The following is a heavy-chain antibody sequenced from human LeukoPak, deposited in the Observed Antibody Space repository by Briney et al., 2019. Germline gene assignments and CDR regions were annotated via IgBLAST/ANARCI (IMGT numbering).Heavy chain of an antibody. CDR2: ISGSGDST. CDR1: GLTLNTYA. D-gene: IGHD4-23*01. CDR3: AKDADYGGFLFGY. J-gene: IGHJ4*02. Sequence: GGSLRLSCAASGLTLNTYAMTWVRQAPGKGLEWVSAISGSGDSTYYADSVKGRFTISRDNSKNTLYLQMNSLRAEDTAVYYCAKDADYGGFLFGYWGQGTLVTVSS. V-gene: IGHV3-23*01.